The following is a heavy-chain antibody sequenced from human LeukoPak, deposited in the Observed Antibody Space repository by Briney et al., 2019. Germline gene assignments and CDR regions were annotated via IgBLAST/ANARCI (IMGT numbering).Heavy chain of an antibody. D-gene: IGHD6-13*01. CDR2: IYYSGST. CDR1: GGSISSYY. Sequence: PSETLSLTCTVSGGSISSYYWSWIRQPPGKGLEWIGYIYYSGSTNYNPSLKSRVTISVDTSKNQFSLKLSSVTAADTAVYYCARVVWGIAGREGRPYFDYWGQGTLVTVSS. CDR3: ARVVWGIAGREGRPYFDY. V-gene: IGHV4-59*01. J-gene: IGHJ4*02.